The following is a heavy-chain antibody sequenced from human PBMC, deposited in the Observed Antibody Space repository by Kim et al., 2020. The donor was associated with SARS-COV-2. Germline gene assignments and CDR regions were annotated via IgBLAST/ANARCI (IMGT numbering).Heavy chain of an antibody. V-gene: IGHV4-34*01. J-gene: IGHJ4*02. CDR3: ARTKGFGELFFDY. CDR1: GGSFSGYY. Sequence: SETLSLTCAVYGGSFSGYYWSWIRQPPGKGLEWIGEINHSGSTNYNPSLKSRVTISVDTSKNQFSLKLSSVTAADTAVYYCARTKGFGELFFDYWGQGTLVTVSS. CDR2: INHSGST. D-gene: IGHD3-10*01.